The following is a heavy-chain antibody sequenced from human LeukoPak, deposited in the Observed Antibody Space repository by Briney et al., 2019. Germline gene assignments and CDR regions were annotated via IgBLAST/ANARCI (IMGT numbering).Heavy chain of an antibody. V-gene: IGHV3-21*01. J-gene: IGHJ4*02. CDR2: ISTSSNYI. CDR1: GFSFSSYS. D-gene: IGHD2-15*01. Sequence: GGSLRLSCAASGFSFSSYSVNWVRQAPGKGLQWVSSISTSSNYIYYADSVKGRFTISRDNAKNSLFLQMNSLRAEDTAVYFCARENGYCSGSDCYSYFDSWGQGTLVTVSS. CDR3: ARENGYCSGSDCYSYFDS.